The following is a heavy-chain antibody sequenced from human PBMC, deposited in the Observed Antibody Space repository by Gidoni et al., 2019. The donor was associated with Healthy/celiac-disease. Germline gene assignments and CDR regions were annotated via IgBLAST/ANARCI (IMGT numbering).Heavy chain of an antibody. CDR1: GFPFSRYA. CDR2: IRGSGGST. Sequence: EVQLLVSGGGLVQPGGSLRLSCAASGFPFSRYAMSWVRQAPGKGLEGVSAIRGSGGSTYYADSVKGRFTISRDNSKNTLYLQMNSLRAEDTAVYYCAKGDGRSYQPPYVPNFDYWGQGTLVTVSS. CDR3: AKGDGRSYQPPYVPNFDY. D-gene: IGHD1-26*01. V-gene: IGHV3-23*01. J-gene: IGHJ4*02.